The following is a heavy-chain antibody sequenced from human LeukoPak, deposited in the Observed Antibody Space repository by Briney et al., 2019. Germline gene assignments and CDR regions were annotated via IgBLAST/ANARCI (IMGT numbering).Heavy chain of an antibody. Sequence: ASVKVSCKASGYTFTSYGISWVRQAPGQGLEWMGWISAYNGNTNYAQKFQGRVTITRNTSISTAYMELSSLRSEDTAVYYCARGVRASKYYDFWSGYSIPPAGPIADYWGQGTLVTVSS. CDR1: GYTFTSYG. V-gene: IGHV1-18*01. CDR3: ARGVRASKYYDFWSGYSIPPAGPIADY. D-gene: IGHD3-3*01. CDR2: ISAYNGNT. J-gene: IGHJ4*02.